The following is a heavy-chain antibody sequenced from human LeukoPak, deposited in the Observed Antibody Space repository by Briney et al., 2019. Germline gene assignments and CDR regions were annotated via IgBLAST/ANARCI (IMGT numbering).Heavy chain of an antibody. CDR2: IYYSGST. J-gene: IGHJ6*02. V-gene: IGHV4-30-4*01. CDR3: AREPSYYDSSGYIRGSDGMDV. Sequence: SETLSLTCTVSGVSISSGDYYWSWIRQPPGKGLEWIGYIYYSGSTYYNPSLKSRVTISVDTSKNQFSLKLSSVTAADTAVYYCAREPSYYDSSGYIRGSDGMDVWGQGTTVTVSS. D-gene: IGHD3-22*01. CDR1: GVSISSGDYY.